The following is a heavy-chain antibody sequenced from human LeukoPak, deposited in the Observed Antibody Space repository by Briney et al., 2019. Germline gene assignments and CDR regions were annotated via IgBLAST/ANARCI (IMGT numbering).Heavy chain of an antibody. CDR1: GFTVSSNY. CDR3: ARDSIAVAGRDY. Sequence: PGGSLRLSCAASGFTVSSNYMSWVRQTPGKGLEWVSVIYSGGKTYYADSVKGRFTISRDNSKNTLYLQMNSLRAEDTAVYYCARDSIAVAGRDYWGQGTLVTVSS. J-gene: IGHJ4*02. V-gene: IGHV3-53*01. CDR2: IYSGGKT. D-gene: IGHD6-19*01.